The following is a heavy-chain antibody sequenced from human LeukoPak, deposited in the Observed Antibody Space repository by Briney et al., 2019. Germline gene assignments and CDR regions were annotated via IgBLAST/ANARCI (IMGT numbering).Heavy chain of an antibody. CDR2: IYHSGST. Sequence: SETLSLTCAVSGGSISSNNWWSWVRPPPGKGLEWIGEIYHSGSTNYNPSLKSRVTISVDKSNSQFSLKLSSVTAADTAVYYCTRGAGWLIDYWGQGILVTVSS. D-gene: IGHD3-16*01. V-gene: IGHV4-4*02. CDR1: GGSISSNNW. J-gene: IGHJ4*02. CDR3: TRGAGWLIDY.